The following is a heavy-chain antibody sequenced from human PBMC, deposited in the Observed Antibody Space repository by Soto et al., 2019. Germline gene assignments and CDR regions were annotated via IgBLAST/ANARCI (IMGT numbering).Heavy chain of an antibody. CDR1: GFTFSSYA. J-gene: IGHJ4*02. CDR3: AKLRSYCDYVLNY. V-gene: IGHV3-23*01. CDR2: ISGSGGST. Sequence: EVQLLESGGGLVQPGGSLRLSCAASGFTFSSYAMSWVRQAPGKGLEWVSAISGSGGSTYYADSVKGRFTIPRDNSKNTLYLQMTSLRAEHTAVYYCAKLRSYCDYVLNYWGQGTLVTVSS. D-gene: IGHD4-17*01.